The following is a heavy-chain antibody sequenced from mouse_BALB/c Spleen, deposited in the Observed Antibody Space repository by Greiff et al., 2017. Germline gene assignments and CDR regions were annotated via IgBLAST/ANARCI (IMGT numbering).Heavy chain of an antibody. Sequence: EVQLQQSGGGLVQPGGSLKLSCAASGFTFSSYGMSWVRQTPDKRLELVATINSNGGSTYYPDSVKGRFTISRDNAKNTLYLQMSSLKSEDTAMYYCARVAYYRYDYAMDYWGQGTSVTVSS. J-gene: IGHJ4*01. D-gene: IGHD2-14*01. CDR2: INSNGGST. CDR1: GFTFSSYG. CDR3: ARVAYYRYDYAMDY. V-gene: IGHV5-6-3*01.